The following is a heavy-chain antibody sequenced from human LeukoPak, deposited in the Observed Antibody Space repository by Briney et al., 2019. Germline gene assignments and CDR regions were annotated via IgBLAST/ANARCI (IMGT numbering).Heavy chain of an antibody. CDR2: IYYSGST. D-gene: IGHD5-18*01. J-gene: IGHJ4*02. Sequence: SETLSLTCTVSGGSISSSSYYWGWIRQPPGKGLEWIGSIYYSGSTYYNPSLKSRVTISVDTSKNQFSLKLSSVTAADTAVYYCATTTAMVQRFDYWGQGTLVTVSS. CDR1: GGSISSSSYY. V-gene: IGHV4-39*07. CDR3: ATTTAMVQRFDY.